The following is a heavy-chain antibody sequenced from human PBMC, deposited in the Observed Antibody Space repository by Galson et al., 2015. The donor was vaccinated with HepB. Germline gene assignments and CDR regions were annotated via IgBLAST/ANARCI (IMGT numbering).Heavy chain of an antibody. V-gene: IGHV3-23*01. CDR1: GFTFSDYR. J-gene: IGHJ4*02. CDR3: AKIHPTASGPDFFDY. Sequence: SLRLSCAASGFTFSDYRMNWVRQTPGQGLEWVSGISRSGDSTSYSDSVKGRFTISRDNSKNTLSLQMDSLRAEDTAFYYCAKIHPTASGPDFFDYWGQGTLVTVSS. D-gene: IGHD2-8*02. CDR2: ISRSGDST.